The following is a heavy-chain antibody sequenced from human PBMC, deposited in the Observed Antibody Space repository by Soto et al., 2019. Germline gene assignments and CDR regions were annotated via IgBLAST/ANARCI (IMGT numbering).Heavy chain of an antibody. Sequence: SVKVSCKASGGTFSSYAISWVRQAPGQGLEWMGGIIPIFGTANYAQKFQGRVTITADKSTSTAYTELSSLRSEDTAVYYCARTESITMVRGVYYYYGMDVWGQGTTVTVSS. CDR2: IIPIFGTA. J-gene: IGHJ6*02. V-gene: IGHV1-69*06. CDR1: GGTFSSYA. CDR3: ARTESITMVRGVYYYYGMDV. D-gene: IGHD3-10*01.